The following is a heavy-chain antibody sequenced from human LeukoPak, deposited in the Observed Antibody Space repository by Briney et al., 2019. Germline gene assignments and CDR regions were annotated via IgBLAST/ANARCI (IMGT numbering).Heavy chain of an antibody. D-gene: IGHD6-19*01. CDR2: ISWNSGSI. V-gene: IGHV3-9*01. CDR3: AKGLISSGWYDFFDY. Sequence: GGSLRLSCAASGFTFDNYAMHWVRQAPGKCLEWVSGISWNSGSIGYADSVKGRFTISRDNAKNSLYLQLNRLRADDTALYYCAKGLISSGWYDFFDYWGQGTLVTVSS. CDR1: GFTFDNYA. J-gene: IGHJ4*02.